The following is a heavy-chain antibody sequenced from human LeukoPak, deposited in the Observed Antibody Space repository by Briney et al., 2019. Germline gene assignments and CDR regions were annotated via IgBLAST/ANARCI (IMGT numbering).Heavy chain of an antibody. CDR1: GFTFGNAW. D-gene: IGHD3-22*01. Sequence: GGSLRLSCAASGFTFGNAWMSWVRQAPGKGLEWVGRIKSKTDGGTTDYAAPVKGRFTISRDDSKNTLYLQMNSPKTEDTAVYYCTTAYYDSSGYYNDYWGQGTLVTVSS. V-gene: IGHV3-15*01. CDR2: IKSKTDGGTT. J-gene: IGHJ4*02. CDR3: TTAYYDSSGYYNDY.